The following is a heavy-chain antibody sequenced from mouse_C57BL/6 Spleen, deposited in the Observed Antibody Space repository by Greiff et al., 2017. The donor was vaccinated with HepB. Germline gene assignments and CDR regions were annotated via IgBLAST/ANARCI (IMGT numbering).Heavy chain of an antibody. CDR2: ISYDGSN. V-gene: IGHV3-6*01. CDR1: GYSITSGYY. Sequence: EVKLQESGPGLVKPSQSLSLTCSVTGYSITSGYYWNWIRQFPGNKLEWMGYISYDGSNNYNPSLKNRISITRDTSKNQFFLKLNSVTTEDTATYYCARANYGSSFSYAMDYWGQGTSVTVSS. D-gene: IGHD1-1*01. CDR3: ARANYGSSFSYAMDY. J-gene: IGHJ4*01.